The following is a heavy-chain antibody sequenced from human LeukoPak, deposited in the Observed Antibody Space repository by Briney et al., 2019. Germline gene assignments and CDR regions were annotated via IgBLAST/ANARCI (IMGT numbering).Heavy chain of an antibody. D-gene: IGHD2-15*01. CDR3: ARRTCSGGSCLDAFDI. V-gene: IGHV5-10-1*01. J-gene: IGHJ3*02. CDR1: GYSFTNYW. Sequence: GESLKISCKGSGYSFTNYWISWVRQMPGKGLEWMGRTDPSDSYTNYSPSFQGHVTISADKSISTAYLQWSSLKASDTAMYYCARRTCSGGSCLDAFDIWGQGTMVTVSS. CDR2: TDPSDSYT.